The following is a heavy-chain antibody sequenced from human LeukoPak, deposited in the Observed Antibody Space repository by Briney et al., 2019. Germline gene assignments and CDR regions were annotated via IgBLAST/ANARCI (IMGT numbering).Heavy chain of an antibody. Sequence: GGSLRLSCAASGFTFSTYSMNWVRQAPGKGLEWVSFISSSSSTIHYADSVKGRFTISRDNAKNSLYLQMNSLRAEDTAVYYCAKWTVTTNYFDYWGQGTLVTVSS. J-gene: IGHJ4*02. CDR1: GFTFSTYS. CDR3: AKWTVTTNYFDY. V-gene: IGHV3-48*01. D-gene: IGHD4-17*01. CDR2: ISSSSSTI.